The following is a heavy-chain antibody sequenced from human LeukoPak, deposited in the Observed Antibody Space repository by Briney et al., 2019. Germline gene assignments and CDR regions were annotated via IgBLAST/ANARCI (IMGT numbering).Heavy chain of an antibody. J-gene: IGHJ4*02. D-gene: IGHD4-17*01. CDR1: GGTFSSYA. V-gene: IGHV1-69*13. CDR3: ARVCSDYGDYDY. CDR2: IIPIFGTA. Sequence: GASVKVSCKASGGTFSSYAISWVRQAPGQGLEWMGGIIPIFGTANYAQKFQGRVTITADESTSTAYMELSSLRSEGTAAYYCARVCSDYGDYDYWGQGTLVTVSS.